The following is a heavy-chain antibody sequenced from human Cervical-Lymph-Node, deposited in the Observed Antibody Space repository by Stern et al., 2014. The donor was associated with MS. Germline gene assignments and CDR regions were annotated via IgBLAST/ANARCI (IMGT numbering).Heavy chain of an antibody. D-gene: IGHD4-17*01. J-gene: IGHJ4*02. Sequence: VQLVESGAEVRKPGASVKVSCKASGYTFTNYDIHWVRPATGQGLEWMGWMNPSSGHTAYAQNFQGRVTMTRDTSISTAYMELSSLRSEDTALYYCARSDYGDWDSWGQGTLVTVSS. V-gene: IGHV1-8*01. CDR3: ARSDYGDWDS. CDR2: MNPSSGHT. CDR1: GYTFTNYD.